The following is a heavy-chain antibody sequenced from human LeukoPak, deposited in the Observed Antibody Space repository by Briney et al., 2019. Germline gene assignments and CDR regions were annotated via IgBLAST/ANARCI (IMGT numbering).Heavy chain of an antibody. Sequence: GGSLRLSCEASGFTFSTYWMHWVRQGPGKGLVWVSRLNSDGSSIRYADSVKGRFTISRDNAKNTLSLQMNSLRAEDTAVYYCARSHYYDGSDFYYYYGLDVWGQGTAVTVSS. D-gene: IGHD3-22*01. CDR3: ARSHYYDGSDFYYYYGLDV. V-gene: IGHV3-74*01. CDR1: GFTFSTYW. CDR2: LNSDGSSI. J-gene: IGHJ6*02.